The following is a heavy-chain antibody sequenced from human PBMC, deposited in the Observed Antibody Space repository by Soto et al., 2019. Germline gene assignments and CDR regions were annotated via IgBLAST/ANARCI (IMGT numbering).Heavy chain of an antibody. Sequence: QVQLVQSGAEVKKPGASVKVSCKASGYTFTGYYMHWVRQAPGQGLEWMGWINPNSGGTNYAQKFQGWVTMTRDTSISTAYLELSRLRSDDTAVYYCARDCLPTPVRGYGGNPYYFDYWGQGTLVTVSS. CDR2: INPNSGGT. J-gene: IGHJ4*02. D-gene: IGHD4-17*01. CDR3: ARDCLPTPVRGYGGNPYYFDY. CDR1: GYTFTGYY. V-gene: IGHV1-2*04.